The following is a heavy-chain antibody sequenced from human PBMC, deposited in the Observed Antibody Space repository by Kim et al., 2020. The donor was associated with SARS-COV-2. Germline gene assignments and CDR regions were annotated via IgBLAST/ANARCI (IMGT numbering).Heavy chain of an antibody. CDR3: ARHPYGWYYFDY. J-gene: IGHJ4*02. V-gene: IGHV4-39*01. Sequence: SDNPSLKSRVTISVETSKNQFSLKLSSVTAADTAVYYCARHPYGWYYFDYWGQGTLVTVSS. D-gene: IGHD6-19*01.